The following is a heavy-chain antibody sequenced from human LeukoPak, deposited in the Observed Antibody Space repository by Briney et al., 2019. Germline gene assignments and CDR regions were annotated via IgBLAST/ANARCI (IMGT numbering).Heavy chain of an antibody. CDR3: ARVKGSLNYYYYGMDV. Sequence: GGSLRLSCAASGFTFSSYGMHWVRQAPGKGLEWVAVIWYDGSNKYYADSVKGRFTISRDNSKNTLYLQMNSLRAEDTAVYYCARVKGSLNYYYYGMDVWGQGTTVTVSS. CDR1: GFTFSSYG. V-gene: IGHV3-33*01. D-gene: IGHD2-15*01. CDR2: IWYDGSNK. J-gene: IGHJ6*02.